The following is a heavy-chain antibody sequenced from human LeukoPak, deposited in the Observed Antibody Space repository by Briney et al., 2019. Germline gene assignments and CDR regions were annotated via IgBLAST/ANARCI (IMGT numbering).Heavy chain of an antibody. Sequence: GGSLRLSCAASGFTFSSYGMSWVRQAPGKGLEWVSAISGSGGSTYYADSVKGRFTISRDNSKNTLYLQMNSLRAEDTAVYYCAREEYSSSSGMLSAFDIWGQGTMVTVSS. CDR1: GFTFSSYG. D-gene: IGHD6-6*01. CDR3: AREEYSSSSGMLSAFDI. V-gene: IGHV3-23*01. J-gene: IGHJ3*02. CDR2: ISGSGGST.